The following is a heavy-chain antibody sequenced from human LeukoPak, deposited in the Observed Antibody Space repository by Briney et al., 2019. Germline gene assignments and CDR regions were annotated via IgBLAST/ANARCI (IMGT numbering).Heavy chain of an antibody. CDR1: GFTFSDYY. V-gene: IGHV3-11*01. J-gene: IGHJ4*02. CDR3: ATTMVRGVIASRSTIDY. D-gene: IGHD3-10*01. Sequence: GGSLRLSCAASGFTFSDYYMSWIRQAPGKGLEWVSYISSSGSTIYYADSVKGRFTISRDNAKNSLYLQMNSLRAEDTAVYYCATTMVRGVIASRSTIDYWGQGTLVAVSS. CDR2: ISSSGSTI.